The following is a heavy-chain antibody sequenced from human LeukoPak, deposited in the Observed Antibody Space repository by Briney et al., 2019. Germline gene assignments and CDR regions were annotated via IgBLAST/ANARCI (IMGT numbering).Heavy chain of an antibody. D-gene: IGHD6-6*01. CDR2: ISASGGST. CDR3: ARRPNAFDI. CDR1: GFTFINYA. V-gene: IGHV3-23*01. Sequence: GGSLRLSCAASGFTFINYAMYWVRQAPGKGLEWVSGISASGGSTEYADSVKGRFTISRDTSENTLFLQMNNLRADDTAVYYCARRPNAFDIWGQGTVVTVSS. J-gene: IGHJ3*02.